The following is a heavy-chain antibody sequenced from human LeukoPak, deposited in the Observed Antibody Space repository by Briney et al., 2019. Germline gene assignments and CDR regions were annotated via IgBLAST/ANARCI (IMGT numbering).Heavy chain of an antibody. CDR2: ISAYNGNT. V-gene: IGHV1-18*01. Sequence: GASVKVSCKASGYTFTSHGISWVRQAPGQGLEWMGWISAYNGNTNYAQKLQGRVTMTTDTSTSTAYMELRSLRSDDTAVYYCARDFYQRSGWEFDYWGQGTLVTVSS. J-gene: IGHJ4*02. D-gene: IGHD6-19*01. CDR3: ARDFYQRSGWEFDY. CDR1: GYTFTSHG.